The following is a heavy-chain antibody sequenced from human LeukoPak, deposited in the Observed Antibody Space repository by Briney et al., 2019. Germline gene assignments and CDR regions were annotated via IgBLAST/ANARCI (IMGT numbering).Heavy chain of an antibody. CDR1: GFTFSSYA. D-gene: IGHD5-24*01. Sequence: GGSLRLSCAASGFTFSSYAMSWVRQAPGKGLEWVSAISGSGGSTYYADSVRGRFTISRDNSKNTLYLQMNSLRAEDTAVYYCAKGGPRDDYNYVRYWGQGTLVTVSS. J-gene: IGHJ4*02. V-gene: IGHV3-23*01. CDR2: ISGSGGST. CDR3: AKGGPRDDYNYVRY.